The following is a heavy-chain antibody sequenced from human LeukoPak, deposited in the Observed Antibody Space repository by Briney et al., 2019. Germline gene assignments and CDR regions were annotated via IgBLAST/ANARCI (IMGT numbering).Heavy chain of an antibody. CDR3: AIDGGY. J-gene: IGHJ4*02. CDR1: GFTFSTYA. CDR2: ISGSGSAA. D-gene: IGHD3-3*01. V-gene: IGHV3-23*01. Sequence: GGSLRLSCAASGFTFSTYAVTWVRQAPGKGLEWVSAISGSGSAASYADSVKGRFTISRDNSKNTVFVQMNSLRAEDTAVYYCAIDGGYWGQGTLVTVSS.